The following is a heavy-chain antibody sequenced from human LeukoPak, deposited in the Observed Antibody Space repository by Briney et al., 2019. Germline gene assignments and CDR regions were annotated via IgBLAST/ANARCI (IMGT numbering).Heavy chain of an antibody. Sequence: PSETLSLTCTVSGGSISSGSYYWSWIRQPAGKGLEWIGRIYTSGSTNYNHSLKSRVTISLDTSNNQFYLNLSSVTAADTAVYYCARVNYSDSSGRPFDYWGQGIQVTVSP. V-gene: IGHV4-61*02. D-gene: IGHD3-22*01. CDR3: ARVNYSDSSGRPFDY. CDR2: IYTSGST. J-gene: IGHJ4*02. CDR1: GGSISSGSYY.